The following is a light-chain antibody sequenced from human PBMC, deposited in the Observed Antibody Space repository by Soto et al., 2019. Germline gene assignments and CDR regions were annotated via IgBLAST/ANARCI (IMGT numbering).Light chain of an antibody. J-gene: IGLJ1*01. CDR1: SSNIGGYNY. Sequence: QSVLTQPPSVSAAPGQKVTISCSGSSSNIGGYNYVSWYQHHPGKAPKLMIYDVDKRPSGVPDRFSGSKSGNTASLTISGLQAEDEADYYCCSYAGSYTFVFGTGTKVTVL. V-gene: IGLV2-11*01. CDR2: DVD. CDR3: CSYAGSYTFV.